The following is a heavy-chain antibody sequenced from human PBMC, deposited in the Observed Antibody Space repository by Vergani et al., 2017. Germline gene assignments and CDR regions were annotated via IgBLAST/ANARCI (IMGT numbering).Heavy chain of an antibody. J-gene: IGHJ4*02. CDR2: ISGSGGST. V-gene: IGHV3-23*01. CDR3: ARRTSIAVAGTEGGVDY. Sequence: EVQLLESGGGLVQPGGSLRLSCAASGFTFSSYAMSWVRQAPGKGLEWVSAISGSGGSTYYADSVKGRFTISRDNSKNTLYLQMNSLRAEDTAVYYCARRTSIAVAGTEGGVDYWGQGTLVTVSS. D-gene: IGHD6-19*01. CDR1: GFTFSSYA.